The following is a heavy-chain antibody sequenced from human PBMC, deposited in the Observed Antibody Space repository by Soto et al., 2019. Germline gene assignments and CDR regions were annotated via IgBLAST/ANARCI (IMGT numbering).Heavy chain of an antibody. CDR3: ARDKITGLFDY. J-gene: IGHJ4*02. CDR2: INHSGST. D-gene: IGHD2-8*02. Sequence: SETLSVTCAVAAGSSSSGGYSWSWIRQPPGKSLEWIGYINHSGSTNYNPSLKSRVTISVDTSKNQFSLKLTSVTAADTAVYYCARDKITGLFDYWGQGTLVTVSS. CDR1: AGSSSSGGYS. V-gene: IGHV4-30-2*01.